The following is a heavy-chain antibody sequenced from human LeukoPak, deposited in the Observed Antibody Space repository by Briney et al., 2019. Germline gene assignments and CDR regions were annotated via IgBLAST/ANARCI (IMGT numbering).Heavy chain of an antibody. CDR3: ARLMTNHYYYYYMDV. J-gene: IGHJ6*03. V-gene: IGHV4-4*09. D-gene: IGHD3-16*01. CDR2: IYTSGST. CDR1: GGSISSYY. Sequence: SETLSLTCTVSGGSISSYYWSWIWQPPGKGLEWIGYIYTSGSTNYNPSLKSRVTKSVDTSKNQFSLKLSSVTAADTAVYYCARLMTNHYYYYYMDVWGKGTTVTVSS.